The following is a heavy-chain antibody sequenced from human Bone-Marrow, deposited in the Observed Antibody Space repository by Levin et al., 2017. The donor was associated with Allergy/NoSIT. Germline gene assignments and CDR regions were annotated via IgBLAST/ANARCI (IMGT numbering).Heavy chain of an antibody. D-gene: IGHD3-10*01. V-gene: IGHV4-4*02. J-gene: IGHJ4*02. CDR3: ARGEEYASAWFGVF. CDR1: GGSLSSSSR. CDR2: IFHSGNT. Sequence: SETLSLTCVVSGGSLSSSSRWAWVRQSPGKGLEWIGDIFHSGNTNYNPSLKSRVTISVDKSKNQFSLKLTSVTAADTAVYYCARGEEYASAWFGVFWGPGTLATVSS.